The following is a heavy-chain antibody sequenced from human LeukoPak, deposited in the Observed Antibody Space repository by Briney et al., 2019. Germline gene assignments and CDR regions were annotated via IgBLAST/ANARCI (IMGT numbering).Heavy chain of an antibody. CDR2: TYYSGST. V-gene: IGHV4-31*03. CDR3: AMVRGVITDY. D-gene: IGHD3-10*01. J-gene: IGHJ4*02. Sequence: SETLSLTCTVSGGSISSGGYYWSWIRQHPGKGLEWIGYTYYSGSTYYNPSLKSRVTISVDTSKNQFSLKLSSVTAADTAVYYCAMVRGVITDYWGQGTLVTVSS. CDR1: GGSISSGGYY.